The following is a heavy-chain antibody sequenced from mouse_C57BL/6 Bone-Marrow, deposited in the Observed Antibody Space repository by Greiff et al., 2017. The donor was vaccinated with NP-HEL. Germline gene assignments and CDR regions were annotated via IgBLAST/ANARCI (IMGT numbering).Heavy chain of an antibody. CDR2: INPSTGGT. D-gene: IGHD1-1*01. Sequence: VQLQQSGPELVKPGASVKISCKASGYSFTGYYMNWVKQSPEKSLEWIGEINPSTGGTTYNQKFKAKATLTVDKSSSTAYMQLKSLTSEDSAVYYCARWGIYYYGSSYGFAYWGQGTLVTVSA. CDR1: GYSFTGYY. J-gene: IGHJ3*01. CDR3: ARWGIYYYGSSYGFAY. V-gene: IGHV1-42*01.